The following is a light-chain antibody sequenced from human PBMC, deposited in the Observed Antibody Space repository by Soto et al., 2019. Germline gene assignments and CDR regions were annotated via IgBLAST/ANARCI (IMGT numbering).Light chain of an antibody. CDR1: QSVGAN. Sequence: EIVMTQSPGTLSVSPGERATLSCWASQSVGANLAWYQQKPGQAPRLLIYAASTRAIGIPARFSASGSGTEFTLTISSLQSEDFAVYYCQQYNNWPPWTFGQGTKVDI. V-gene: IGKV3-15*01. J-gene: IGKJ1*01. CDR3: QQYNNWPPWT. CDR2: AAS.